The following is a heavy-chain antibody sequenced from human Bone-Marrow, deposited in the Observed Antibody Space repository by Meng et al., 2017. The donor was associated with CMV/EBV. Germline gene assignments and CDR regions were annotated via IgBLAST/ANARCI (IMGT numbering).Heavy chain of an antibody. J-gene: IGHJ6*02. CDR1: GGSFSGYY. D-gene: IGHD2-2*01. CDR2: INHSGST. V-gene: IGHV4-34*01. CDR3: ARGKLVNYYYYYGMDV. Sequence: SETLSLTCAVSGGSFSGYYWSWIRQPPGKGLEWIGEINHSGSTNYNPSLKSRVTISVDTSKNQFSLKLSSVTAADTAVYYCARGKLVNYYYYYGMDVWGQGTTVTFSS.